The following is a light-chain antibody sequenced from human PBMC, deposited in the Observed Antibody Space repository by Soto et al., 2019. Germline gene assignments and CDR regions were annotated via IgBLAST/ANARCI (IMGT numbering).Light chain of an antibody. Sequence: DIQMNQSPSSLSASVGDRVTITCRASQTISVYLNWYQQKPGKAPKFLISVASSLQSGVPSRFSGSGSGTEFTLTTSSLQPEDFATYFCQQSDSPPYTFGQGTKLDIQ. CDR2: VAS. V-gene: IGKV1-39*01. CDR3: QQSDSPPYT. J-gene: IGKJ2*01. CDR1: QTISVY.